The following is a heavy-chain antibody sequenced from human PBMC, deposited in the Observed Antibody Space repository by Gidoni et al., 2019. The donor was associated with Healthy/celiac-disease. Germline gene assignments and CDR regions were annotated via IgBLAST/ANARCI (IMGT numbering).Heavy chain of an antibody. CDR2: ISSSSSTI. J-gene: IGHJ4*02. CDR1: GFTFRRYS. Sequence: EVQLVESGGGLLQPGWFLRLSCAAPGFTFRRYSMNWVRPAPGKGLEWVSYISSSSSTIYYADSVKGRFTISRDNAKNSLYLQMNSLRDEDTAVYYCARSCGGDCSLVDFDYWGQGTLVTVSS. CDR3: ARSCGGDCSLVDFDY. V-gene: IGHV3-48*02. D-gene: IGHD2-21*02.